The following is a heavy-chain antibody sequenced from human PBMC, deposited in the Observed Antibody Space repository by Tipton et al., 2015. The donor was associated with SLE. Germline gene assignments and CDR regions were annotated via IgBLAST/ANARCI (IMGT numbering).Heavy chain of an antibody. J-gene: IGHJ5*02. CDR1: GASIRSQY. V-gene: IGHV4-4*09. CDR3: ARFFYMGMPFAP. Sequence: TLSLTCSVSGASIRSQYWGWIRQPPGKGLEWIGYIYHSGYSSTNYNPSLKSRVTLSVDTSKNQCFLKLNSVTAADTAVYYCARFFYMGMPFAPWGQGTLVTVSS. D-gene: IGHD7-27*01. CDR2: IYHSGYSST.